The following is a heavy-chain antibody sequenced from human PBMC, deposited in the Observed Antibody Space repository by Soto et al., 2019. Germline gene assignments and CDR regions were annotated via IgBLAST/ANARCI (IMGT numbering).Heavy chain of an antibody. D-gene: IGHD1-1*01. CDR3: ARGRYGDY. CDR1: GYTFTSYG. CDR2: ISAHNGKK. V-gene: IGHV1-18*01. J-gene: IGHJ4*02. Sequence: QVHLVQSGAEVKKPGASVKVSCKASGYTFTSYGITWVRQAPGQGLEWLGWISAHNGKKDYAQKLQGRVIVTRDTSTSTAYMELRSLRSDDTAVYYCARGRYGDYWGQGALVTVSS.